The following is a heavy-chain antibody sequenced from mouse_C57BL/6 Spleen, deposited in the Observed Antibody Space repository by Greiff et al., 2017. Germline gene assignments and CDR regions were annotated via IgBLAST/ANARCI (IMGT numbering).Heavy chain of an antibody. V-gene: IGHV1-18*01. CDR2: INPNNGGT. J-gene: IGHJ3*01. Sequence: EVQLQQSGPELVKPGASVKIPCKASGYTFTDYNMDWVKQSHGKSLEWIGDINPNNGGTIYNQKFKGKATLTVDKSSSTAYMELRSLTSEDTAVYYCARSGDYYGRGFAYWGQGTLVTVSA. CDR1: GYTFTDYN. CDR3: ARSGDYYGRGFAY. D-gene: IGHD1-1*01.